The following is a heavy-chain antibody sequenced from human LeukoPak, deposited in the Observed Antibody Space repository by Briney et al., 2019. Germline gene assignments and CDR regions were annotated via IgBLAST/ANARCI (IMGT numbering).Heavy chain of an antibody. J-gene: IGHJ4*02. CDR2: FDPEDGET. CDR3: ATGNGASFDY. CDR1: GYTFTKYG. Sequence: ASVKVSCKASGYTFTKYGVSWVRQAPGQGLEWMGGFDPEDGETIYAQKFQGRVTMTEDTSTDTAYMELSSLRSEDTAVYYCATGNGASFDYWGQGTLVTVSS. V-gene: IGHV1-24*01. D-gene: IGHD4-17*01.